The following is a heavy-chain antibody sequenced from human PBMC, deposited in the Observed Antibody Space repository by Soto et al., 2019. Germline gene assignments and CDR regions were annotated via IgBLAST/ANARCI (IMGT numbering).Heavy chain of an antibody. CDR1: GFTLSSQD. D-gene: IGHD6-6*01. CDR3: VKGGWYGSSSPSDR. CDR2: LAYDGIAQ. Sequence: QEQLVESGGDVVQPGGSLRLSCAASGFTLSSQDMHWVRQAPGKGLEWVAVLAYDGIAQYYADSVKGRFTISRDNATNALYLQMNSLRVEDTGLYYCVKGGWYGSSSPSDRWGQGTLVTVSS. J-gene: IGHJ5*02. V-gene: IGHV3-30*18.